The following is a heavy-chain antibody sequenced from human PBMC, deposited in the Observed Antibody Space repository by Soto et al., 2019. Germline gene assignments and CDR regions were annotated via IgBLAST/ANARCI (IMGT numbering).Heavy chain of an antibody. D-gene: IGHD3-16*02. CDR3: AREHYDYVWGSYREGHDAFDI. CDR1: GGSISSYY. Sequence: QVQLQESGPGLVKPSETLSLTCTVSGGSISSYYWSWIRQPPGKGLEWIGYIYYSGSTNYNPSLKRRVTISVDTSKNQFSLKLSSVTAADTAVYYCAREHYDYVWGSYREGHDAFDIWGQGTMVTVSS. CDR2: IYYSGST. V-gene: IGHV4-59*01. J-gene: IGHJ3*02.